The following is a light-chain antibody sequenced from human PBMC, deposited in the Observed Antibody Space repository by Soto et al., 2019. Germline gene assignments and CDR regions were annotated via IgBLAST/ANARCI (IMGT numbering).Light chain of an antibody. CDR3: QHYNSYPWT. CDR1: QSISIW. Sequence: DIQMTQSPSTLSASVGDRVTITCRASQSISIWLAWYQQKPGKAPKLLIYKASSLESGVPSRFSGSGSGTEFTLTISSLQPDDFATYYCQHYNSYPWTFGQGTKVEIK. V-gene: IGKV1-5*03. J-gene: IGKJ1*01. CDR2: KAS.